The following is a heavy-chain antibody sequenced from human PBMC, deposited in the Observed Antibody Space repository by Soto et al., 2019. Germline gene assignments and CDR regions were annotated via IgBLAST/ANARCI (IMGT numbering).Heavy chain of an antibody. CDR2: ISSSGSTI. V-gene: IGHV3-48*03. Sequence: GGSLRLSCAASGFTFSSYEMNWVRQAPGKGLEWVSYISSSGSTIYYADSVKGRFTVSRDNAKNSLYLQMNSLRAEDTAVYYCARGDGENYYYYGMDVWGQGTTVTVSS. CDR3: ARGDGENYYYYGMDV. CDR1: GFTFSSYE. J-gene: IGHJ6*02. D-gene: IGHD3-10*01.